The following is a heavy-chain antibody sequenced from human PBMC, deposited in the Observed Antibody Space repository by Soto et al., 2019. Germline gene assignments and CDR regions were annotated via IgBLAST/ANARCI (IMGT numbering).Heavy chain of an antibody. J-gene: IGHJ4*02. V-gene: IGHV5-51*01. Sequence: GESLKISCKGSGYSFTSYWIGWVRQMPGKGLEWMGIIYPGDSDTRYSPSFQGQVTISADKAISTAYLQWSSLKTSDTAIYYCARERRDCSGGRCYSRNDYWGQGTLVTVSS. CDR2: IYPGDSDT. CDR1: GYSFTSYW. CDR3: ARERRDCSGGRCYSRNDY. D-gene: IGHD2-15*01.